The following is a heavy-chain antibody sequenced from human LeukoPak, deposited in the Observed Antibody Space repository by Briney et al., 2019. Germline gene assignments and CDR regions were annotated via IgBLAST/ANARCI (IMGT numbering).Heavy chain of an antibody. CDR3: ARVASAWNRRATVDY. CDR1: GYTFTSYG. V-gene: IGHV1-18*01. Sequence: ASVKVSCKASGYTFTSYGISWVRQAPGQGLEWMGWISAYNGNTNYARKLQGRVTMTTDRSTSTAYMELRSLSSDDTAVYYCARVASAWNRRATVDYWGQGTLVTVSS. J-gene: IGHJ4*02. D-gene: IGHD1-1*01. CDR2: ISAYNGNT.